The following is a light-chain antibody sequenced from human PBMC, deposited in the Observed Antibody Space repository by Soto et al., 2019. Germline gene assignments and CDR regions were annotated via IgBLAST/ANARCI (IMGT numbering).Light chain of an antibody. CDR1: QSVRSNY. Sequence: EIVLTQSPGTLSLSPGERATLSCRASQSVRSNYLAWYQQKPGQAPRLLIYGASSRATGIPDRFSGSRSGTDFTLTINRLEPDDFAVYYFQQYVPSPRTFGQGTKVEIK. CDR2: GAS. CDR3: QQYVPSPRT. J-gene: IGKJ1*01. V-gene: IGKV3-20*01.